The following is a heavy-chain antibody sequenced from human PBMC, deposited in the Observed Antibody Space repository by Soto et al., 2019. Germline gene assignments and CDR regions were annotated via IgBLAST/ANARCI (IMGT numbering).Heavy chain of an antibody. CDR3: AKDAHSMTTVTSGGFLFDY. J-gene: IGHJ4*02. CDR2: IYGIGGTT. D-gene: IGHD4-17*01. CDR1: GFTFSSYA. Sequence: GGSLRLSCAASGFTFSSYAITFFRHSPWKGLEWVSTIYGIGGTTYYADSVKGRFTISRDNSKNTLYLQMTSLRADDTAVYYCAKDAHSMTTVTSGGFLFDYWGQGTLVTVS. V-gene: IGHV3-23*01.